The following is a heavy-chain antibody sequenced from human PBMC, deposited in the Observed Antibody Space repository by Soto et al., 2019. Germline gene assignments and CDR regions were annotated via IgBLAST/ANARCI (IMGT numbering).Heavy chain of an antibody. Sequence: SVKVSCKASGGTFSSYAISWVRQAPGQGLEWMGGIIPIFGTANYAQKFQGRVTITADESTSTAYMELSRLGSDDTAVYYCARASQMVINPYYYPMDVWGQGTTVTVSS. V-gene: IGHV1-69*13. CDR1: GGTFSSYA. CDR2: IIPIFGTA. CDR3: ARASQMVINPYYYPMDV. D-gene: IGHD3-22*01. J-gene: IGHJ6*02.